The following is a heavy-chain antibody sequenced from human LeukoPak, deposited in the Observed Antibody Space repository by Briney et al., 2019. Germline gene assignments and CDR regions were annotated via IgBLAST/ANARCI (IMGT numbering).Heavy chain of an antibody. D-gene: IGHD1-26*01. CDR2: IYHSGTT. Sequence: SETLSLTCTVSGGSLSSDGYYWSWIRQPPGKGLEWIGYIYHSGTTYYNPSLKSRVTISVDRSKNQFSLKLSSVTAADTAVYYCARGTGIVGVTGPDYWGQGTLVTVSS. J-gene: IGHJ4*02. CDR3: ARGTGIVGVTGPDY. V-gene: IGHV4-30-2*01. CDR1: GGSLSSDGYY.